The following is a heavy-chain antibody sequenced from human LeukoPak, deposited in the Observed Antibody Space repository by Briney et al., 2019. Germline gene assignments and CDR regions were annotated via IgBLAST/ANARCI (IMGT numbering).Heavy chain of an antibody. J-gene: IGHJ4*02. D-gene: IGHD4-17*01. V-gene: IGHV3-23*01. CDR2: ISANGGET. CDR1: GFTFSIYA. Sequence: GGSLRLSCAASGFTFSIYAMNWVRQAPGKGLEWVSSISANGGETHYADSVKGRFTISRDNSKNSLYLQMNSLRDEDTAVYYCVNSRMTTVTAFDYWGQGTLVTVSS. CDR3: VNSRMTTVTAFDY.